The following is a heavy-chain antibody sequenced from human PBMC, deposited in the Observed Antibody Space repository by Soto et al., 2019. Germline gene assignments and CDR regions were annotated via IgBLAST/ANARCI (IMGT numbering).Heavy chain of an antibody. CDR3: ASGGNWFDP. D-gene: IGHD3-16*01. CDR1: GGSISNYY. Sequence: SETLSLTCNASGGSISNYYWTWVRQSPEKGLEWIGYMYYNGNINYNPSLKSRVTISIDTSKNQFSLTLESVTAADTAVYYCASGGNWFDPWGQGVLVTVSS. V-gene: IGHV4-59*01. CDR2: MYYNGNI. J-gene: IGHJ5*02.